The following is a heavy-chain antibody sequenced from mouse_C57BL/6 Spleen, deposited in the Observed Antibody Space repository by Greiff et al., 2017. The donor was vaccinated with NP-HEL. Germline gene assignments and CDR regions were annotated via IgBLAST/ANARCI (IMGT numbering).Heavy chain of an antibody. CDR1: GYTFTDYY. Sequence: EVQLQQSGPELVKPGASVKISCKASGYTFTDYYMNWVKQSHGKSLEWIGDINPNNGGTSYNQKFKGKATLTVDKSSRTAYMELRSLTSEDSAVYYWARRGPDYSNYAGCFDYWGQGTTLTVSS. J-gene: IGHJ2*01. CDR2: INPNNGGT. CDR3: ARRGPDYSNYAGCFDY. D-gene: IGHD2-5*01. V-gene: IGHV1-26*01.